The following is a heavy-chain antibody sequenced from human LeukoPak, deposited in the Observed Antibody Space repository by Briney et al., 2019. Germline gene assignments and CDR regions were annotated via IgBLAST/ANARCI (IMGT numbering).Heavy chain of an antibody. CDR2: IYSGGST. D-gene: IGHD2-15*01. CDR3: ARDRYCSGGSCLNWFDP. Sequence: SGGSLRLSCAAFGFTVSSNYMSWVRQAPGKGLEWVSVIYSGGSTYYADSVKGRFTISRDNSKNTLYLQMNSLRAEDTAVYYCARDRYCSGGSCLNWFDPWGQGTLVTVSS. V-gene: IGHV3-53*01. CDR1: GFTVSSNY. J-gene: IGHJ5*02.